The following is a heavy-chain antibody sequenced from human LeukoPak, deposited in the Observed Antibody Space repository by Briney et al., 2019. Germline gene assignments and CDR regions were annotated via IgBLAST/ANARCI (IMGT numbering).Heavy chain of an antibody. Sequence: ASVKVSCKASGYTFNSYAMHWVRQAPGQRLEWMGWINAGNGNTKYSQKFQGRVTITRDTSASTAYMELSSLRSEDTAVYYCARGWDSSSPKDWYFDLWGRGTLVTVSS. CDR1: GYTFNSYA. D-gene: IGHD6-13*01. CDR2: INAGNGNT. V-gene: IGHV1-3*01. CDR3: ARGWDSSSPKDWYFDL. J-gene: IGHJ2*01.